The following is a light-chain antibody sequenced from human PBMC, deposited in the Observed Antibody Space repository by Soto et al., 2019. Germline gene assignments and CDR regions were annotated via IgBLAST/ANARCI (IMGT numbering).Light chain of an antibody. CDR2: GAS. V-gene: IGKV3-20*01. Sequence: EIVFTQSPGTLSLSPGERATLSCRASQSVSSSYLAWYQQKLGQAPRLIIYGASSRATGIPDRFSGSGSGTEFTRTISRLEPEDFAVYYCQQYGSLSWTFGQGTKVDIK. CDR3: QQYGSLSWT. J-gene: IGKJ1*01. CDR1: QSVSSSY.